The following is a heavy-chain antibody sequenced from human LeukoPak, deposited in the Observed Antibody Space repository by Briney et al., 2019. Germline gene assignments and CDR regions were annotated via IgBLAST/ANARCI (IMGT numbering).Heavy chain of an antibody. CDR2: TSSSSSYI. V-gene: IGHV3-21*01. D-gene: IGHD5-18*01. Sequence: GGSLRLSCAASGFTFSSYSMNWVRQAPGKGLEWVSSTSSSSSYIYYAGSVKGRFTISRDNAKNSLYLQMNSLRAEDTAVYYCARGPTAMTRWFDPWGQGTLVTVSS. CDR3: ARGPTAMTRWFDP. CDR1: GFTFSSYS. J-gene: IGHJ5*02.